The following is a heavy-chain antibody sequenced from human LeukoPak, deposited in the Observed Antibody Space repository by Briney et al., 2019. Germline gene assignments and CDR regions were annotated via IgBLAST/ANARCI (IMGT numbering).Heavy chain of an antibody. CDR2: ISYDGSNK. CDR3: AKGVRSGYCSGGSCRYYFDY. CDR1: GFTFSSYG. D-gene: IGHD2-15*01. Sequence: PGRSLRLSCAASGFTFSSYGMHWVRQAPGKGLEWVAVISYDGSNKYYADSVKGRFTISRDNSKNTLYLQMNSLRAEDTAVYYCAKGVRSGYCSGGSCRYYFDYWGQGTLVTVSS. J-gene: IGHJ4*02. V-gene: IGHV3-30*18.